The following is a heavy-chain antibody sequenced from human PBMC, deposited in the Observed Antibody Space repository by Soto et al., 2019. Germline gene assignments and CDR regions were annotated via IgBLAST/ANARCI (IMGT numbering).Heavy chain of an antibody. CDR3: ARGTVTISALSYGMDV. CDR2: VYYSGST. CDR1: GDSISRYY. D-gene: IGHD4-17*01. V-gene: IGHV4-59*01. Sequence: SETLSLTCTVSGDSISRYYWSWIRQPPGKGLEWLGSVYYSGSTEYTPSLKSRVTISVDTSRNQFSLKVTSVTAADTALYFCARGTVTISALSYGMDVWGQGTTLTVSS. J-gene: IGHJ6*02.